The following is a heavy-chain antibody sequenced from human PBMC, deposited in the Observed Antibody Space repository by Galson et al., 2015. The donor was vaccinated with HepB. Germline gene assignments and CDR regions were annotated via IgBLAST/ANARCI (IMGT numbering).Heavy chain of an antibody. CDR1: GFTFSSYA. CDR2: ISISDGRT. D-gene: IGHD6-19*01. J-gene: IGHJ4*02. CDR3: AKDPYLYSALAGTMAGFDY. V-gene: IGHV3-23*01. Sequence: SLRLSCAASGFTFSSYAMSWVRQAPGKGLEWVSVISISDGRTYYGDSVKGRFTISRDNSKNTLYLQMNSLRAEDTALYYCAKDPYLYSALAGTMAGFDYWGQGTLVTVSS.